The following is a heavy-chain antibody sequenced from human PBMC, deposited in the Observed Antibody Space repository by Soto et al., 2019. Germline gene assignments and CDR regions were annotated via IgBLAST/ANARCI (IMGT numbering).Heavy chain of an antibody. CDR3: AGDPDSHYNDSHASSYP. J-gene: IGHJ5*02. D-gene: IGHD4-4*01. CDR2: IIPIIGII. V-gene: IGHV1-69*08. CDR1: GGTFSTYT. Sequence: QVQLVQSGAEVKKPGSSVKVSCKASGGTFSTYTITWVRQAPGQGLEWMGRIIPIIGIINYAQKFQGRVTISADQFTGTAYMELTGLRYDDTALYYCAGDPDSHYNDSHASSYPWGQGTLVTVSS.